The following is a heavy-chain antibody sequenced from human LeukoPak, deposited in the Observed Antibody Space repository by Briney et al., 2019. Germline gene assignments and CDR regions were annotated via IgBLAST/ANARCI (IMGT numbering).Heavy chain of an antibody. Sequence: GGSLRLSCAASGFTFSGSAVHWVRQASGKGLEWVGGIRSKANSYATAYAASVKGRFTISRDDSKNTAYLQMHSLKTEDTAVYYCTRLSRAAAGQTFDYWGQGTLVTVSS. J-gene: IGHJ4*02. CDR2: IRSKANSYAT. CDR1: GFTFSGSA. CDR3: TRLSRAAAGQTFDY. V-gene: IGHV3-73*01. D-gene: IGHD6-13*01.